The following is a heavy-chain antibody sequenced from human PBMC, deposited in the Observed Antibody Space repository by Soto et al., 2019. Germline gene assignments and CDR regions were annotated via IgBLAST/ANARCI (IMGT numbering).Heavy chain of an antibody. V-gene: IGHV4-34*01. CDR1: GGTFSGYD. J-gene: IGHJ4*02. CDR3: ARGSIYGVVVPAAMGYFDY. Sequence: SETLSLTCAVYGGTFSGYDWSGIRQPPKKGHEWIGEINHSGSTNYNPSLKSRVTISVDTSKNQFSLKLSSVTAADTAVYYCARGSIYGVVVPAAMGYFDYWGQGTLVTVSS. CDR2: INHSGST. D-gene: IGHD2-2*01.